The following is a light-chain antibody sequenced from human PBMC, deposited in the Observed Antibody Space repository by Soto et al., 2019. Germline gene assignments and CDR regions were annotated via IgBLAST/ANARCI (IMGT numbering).Light chain of an antibody. Sequence: ENVLTQSPGTLSLSPGERATLSCRASQSVSTPYLAWYQQNPGQAPRLLIYSTSTRASGIPDRFSGSGSGTDFTLTISRLEPEDVAVYYCQQYGSSLWPFGQGTKVEIK. CDR2: STS. CDR3: QQYGSSLWP. J-gene: IGKJ1*01. CDR1: QSVSTPY. V-gene: IGKV3-20*01.